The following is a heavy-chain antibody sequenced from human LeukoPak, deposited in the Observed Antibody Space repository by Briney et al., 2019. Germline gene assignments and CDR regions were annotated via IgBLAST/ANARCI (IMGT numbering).Heavy chain of an antibody. Sequence: SETLSLTCAVYGGSFSGYYWSWIRQPPGKGLEWIGEINRSGSTNYNPSLKSRVTISVDTSKNQFSLKLSSVTAADTAIYYCARAPLYHYDSSGYLFDYWGQGTLVTVSS. D-gene: IGHD3-22*01. J-gene: IGHJ4*02. V-gene: IGHV4-34*01. CDR2: INRSGST. CDR3: ARAPLYHYDSSGYLFDY. CDR1: GGSFSGYY.